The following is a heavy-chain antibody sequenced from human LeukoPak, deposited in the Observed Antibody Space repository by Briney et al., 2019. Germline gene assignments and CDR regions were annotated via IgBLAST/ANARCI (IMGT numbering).Heavy chain of an antibody. V-gene: IGHV1-2*02. Sequence: GASVKVSCKASGYTFTGYYMHWVRQAPGQGLEWMGWINPNSGGTNYAQKFQGRVTMTRDTSISTAYMELSRLRSDDTAVYYCARLGYGDYVSHYMDVWGKGTTVTVSS. CDR2: INPNSGGT. CDR3: ARLGYGDYVSHYMDV. CDR1: GYTFTGYY. J-gene: IGHJ6*03. D-gene: IGHD4-17*01.